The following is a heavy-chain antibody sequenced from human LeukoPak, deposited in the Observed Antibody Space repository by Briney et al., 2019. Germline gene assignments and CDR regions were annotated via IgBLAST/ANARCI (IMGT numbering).Heavy chain of an antibody. CDR2: ISPNSGGT. Sequence: GASVKVSCKASGYTFTGYYIYWVRQAPGQGLEWMGWISPNSGGTNYAQKFQGRVTMTRDTSISTAYMELSRLRSDDTAVYYCAGDLVHVYYYDGSGYVRGAFDIWGQGTMVTVSS. CDR1: GYTFTGYY. V-gene: IGHV1-2*02. J-gene: IGHJ3*02. CDR3: AGDLVHVYYYDGSGYVRGAFDI. D-gene: IGHD3-22*01.